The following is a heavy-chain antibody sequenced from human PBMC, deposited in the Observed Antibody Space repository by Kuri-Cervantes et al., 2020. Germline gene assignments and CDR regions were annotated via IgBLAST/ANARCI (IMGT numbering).Heavy chain of an antibody. CDR2: IYYSGST. V-gene: IGHV4-31*03. J-gene: IGHJ4*02. CDR1: GGSISSGGYY. CDR3: ARNRYSSDWYERGFDY. Sequence: SETLSLTCTVSGGSISSGGYYWSWIRQHPGKGLEWIGYIYYSGSTYYNPSLKSRVTISVDTSKNQFSLKLSSVTAADTAVYYCARNRYSSDWYERGFDYWGQGTLVTVSS. D-gene: IGHD6-19*01.